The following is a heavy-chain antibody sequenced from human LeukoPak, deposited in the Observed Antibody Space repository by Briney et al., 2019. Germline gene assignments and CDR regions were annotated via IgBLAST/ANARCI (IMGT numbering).Heavy chain of an antibody. J-gene: IGHJ5*02. CDR2: ISSSGSTI. V-gene: IGHV3-48*03. Sequence: GGSLRLFCAASGFTFSSYEMNWVRPAPGKGLEWVSYISSSGSTIYYADSVKGRITISRDNAKNPLYLQMNSLRAEDTAVYYRARVGIPAWDWFDLWGQGTLVTVSS. CDR3: ARVGIPAWDWFDL. D-gene: IGHD7-27*01. CDR1: GFTFSSYE.